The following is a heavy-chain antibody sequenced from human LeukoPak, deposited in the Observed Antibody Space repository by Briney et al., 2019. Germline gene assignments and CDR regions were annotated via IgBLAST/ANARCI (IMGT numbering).Heavy chain of an antibody. CDR2: IYYSGST. V-gene: IGHV4-59*01. Sequence: PSETLSLTCTVSGGSISSYYWSWIRQPPGKGLEWIGYIYYSGSTNYNPSLKSRVTISVDTSKNQFSLKLSSVTAADTAVYYCARDGDGYNPYYFDYWGQGTLVTVSS. J-gene: IGHJ4*02. CDR3: ARDGDGYNPYYFDY. CDR1: GGSISSYY. D-gene: IGHD5-24*01.